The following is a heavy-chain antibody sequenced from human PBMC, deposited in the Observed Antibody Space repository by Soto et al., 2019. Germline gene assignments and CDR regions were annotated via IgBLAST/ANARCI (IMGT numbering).Heavy chain of an antibody. D-gene: IGHD3-22*01. CDR1: GFTFSSYW. Sequence: GGSLRLSCAASGFTFSSYWMHWVRQAPGKGLVWVSRINSDGSSTSYADSVKCRFTISRDNAKNTLYLQMNSLRAEDTAVYYCASAPNSCGSRFDTWGHGTLVTVSS. CDR2: INSDGSST. CDR3: ASAPNSCGSRFDT. J-gene: IGHJ5*01. V-gene: IGHV3-74*01.